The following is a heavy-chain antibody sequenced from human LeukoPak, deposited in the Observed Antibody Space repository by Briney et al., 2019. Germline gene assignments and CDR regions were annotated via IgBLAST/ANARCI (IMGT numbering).Heavy chain of an antibody. CDR1: GGTFSSYA. CDR3: ARDKRYIAAAGTVWFDP. V-gene: IGHV1-69*13. Sequence: ASVKVSCKASGGTFSSYAISWVRQAPGQGLEWMGGIIPIFGTANYAQKFQGRVTITADESTSTAYMELSNLRSEDAAVYYCARDKRYIAAAGTVWFDPWGQGTLVTVSS. J-gene: IGHJ5*02. CDR2: IIPIFGTA. D-gene: IGHD6-13*01.